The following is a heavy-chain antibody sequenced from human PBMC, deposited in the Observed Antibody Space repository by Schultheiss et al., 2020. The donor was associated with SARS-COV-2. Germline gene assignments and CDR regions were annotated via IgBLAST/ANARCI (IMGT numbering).Heavy chain of an antibody. CDR2: ISYDGSDK. J-gene: IGHJ5*02. V-gene: IGHV3-30*18. CDR3: AKYGRKAVAGADDWFDP. D-gene: IGHD6-19*01. CDR1: GFTHSDDG. Sequence: GGSLRLSCAASGFTHSDDGMHWVRRAPGKGLEWFSFISYDGSDKYYADSVKGRFTISRDNSKNTLYLQMNSLRAEDTAVYYCAKYGRKAVAGADDWFDPWAREPWSPSPQ.